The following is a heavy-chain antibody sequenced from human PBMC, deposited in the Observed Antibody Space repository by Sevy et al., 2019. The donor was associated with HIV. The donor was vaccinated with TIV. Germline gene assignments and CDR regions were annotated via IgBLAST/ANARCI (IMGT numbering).Heavy chain of an antibody. Sequence: GGSLRLSCAASGFTFSNYWTNWVRQAPGKGLEWVANIKQDGSVKYYVDSVKGRFTISRDNAKNSLYLQMNSLRAEDTAVYYCAREIAAAGSYWGQGTLVTVSS. CDR2: IKQDGSVK. J-gene: IGHJ4*02. V-gene: IGHV3-7*01. CDR3: AREIAAAGSY. D-gene: IGHD6-13*01. CDR1: GFTFSNYW.